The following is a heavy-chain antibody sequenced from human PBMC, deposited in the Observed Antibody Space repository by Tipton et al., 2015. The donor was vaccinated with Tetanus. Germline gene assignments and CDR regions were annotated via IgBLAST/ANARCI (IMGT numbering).Heavy chain of an antibody. CDR1: DGSLGTFY. V-gene: IGHV4-59*01. CDR2: ISYSGSA. D-gene: IGHD1-26*01. CDR3: ARDVGGHYYFDF. J-gene: IGHJ4*02. Sequence: TLSFTCTVSDGSLGTFYWTWIRQPPGRGLEWIGYISYSGSAKYNPSLKSRLTISVDTSRAQFSLKLRSVTAADTAVYYCARDVGGHYYFDFWGQGSLVTVSS.